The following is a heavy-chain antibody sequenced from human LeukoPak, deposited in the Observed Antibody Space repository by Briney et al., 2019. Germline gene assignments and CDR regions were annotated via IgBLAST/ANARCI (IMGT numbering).Heavy chain of an antibody. CDR3: ARDILTGSQSRFQH. CDR2: IKQDGSEK. V-gene: IGHV3-7*01. Sequence: GGSLRLSCAASGFTFSSYWMSWVRQAPGKGLEWVANIKQDGSEKYYVDSVKGRFTISRDNAKNSLYLQMNSLRAEDTAVYYCARDILTGSQSRFQHWGQGTLVTVSS. D-gene: IGHD3-9*01. J-gene: IGHJ1*01. CDR1: GFTFSSYW.